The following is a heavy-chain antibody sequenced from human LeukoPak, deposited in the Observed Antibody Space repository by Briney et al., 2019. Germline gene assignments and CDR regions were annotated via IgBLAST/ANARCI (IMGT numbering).Heavy chain of an antibody. CDR3: ARGVLGYYFDY. Sequence: PGGSLRLSCAASGFTFSSCAMNWVRQAPGKGLEWVSGISGSGGSTYYADSVKGRFTISRDNAKNTLYLQVNSLRAEDTAVYYCARGVLGYYFDYWGQGTLVTVSS. CDR2: ISGSGGST. J-gene: IGHJ4*02. V-gene: IGHV3-23*01. D-gene: IGHD6-13*01. CDR1: GFTFSSCA.